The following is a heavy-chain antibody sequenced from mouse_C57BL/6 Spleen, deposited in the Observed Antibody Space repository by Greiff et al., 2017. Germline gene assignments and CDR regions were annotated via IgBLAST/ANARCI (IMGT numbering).Heavy chain of an antibody. CDR1: GFTFSDYG. CDR3: ARPYSNYAKYYAMDY. Sequence: EVMLVESGGGLVKPGGSLKLSCAASGFTFSDYGMHWVRQAPEKGLEWVAYISSGSSTIYYADTVKGRFTISRDNAKNTRFLQMTSLRSEDTAMYYCARPYSNYAKYYAMDYWGQGTSVTVSS. V-gene: IGHV5-17*01. CDR2: ISSGSSTI. J-gene: IGHJ4*01. D-gene: IGHD2-5*01.